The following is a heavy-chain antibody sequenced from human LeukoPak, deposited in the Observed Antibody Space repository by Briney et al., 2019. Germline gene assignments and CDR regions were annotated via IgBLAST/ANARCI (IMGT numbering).Heavy chain of an antibody. Sequence: GGSLRLSCAASGFTFSSYAMSWVRQAPGKGLEWVSAISGSGGSTYYADSVKGRFTISRDNSKNTLYLQMNSLRAEDTAVYYCAKLTVLRYFDWPLYYFDYWGQGTLVTVSS. CDR3: AKLTVLRYFDWPLYYFDY. D-gene: IGHD3-9*01. CDR2: ISGSGGST. J-gene: IGHJ4*02. V-gene: IGHV3-23*01. CDR1: GFTFSSYA.